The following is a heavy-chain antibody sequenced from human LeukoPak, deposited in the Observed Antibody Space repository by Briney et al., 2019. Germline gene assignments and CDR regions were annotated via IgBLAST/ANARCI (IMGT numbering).Heavy chain of an antibody. CDR1: GFTVSSNY. CDR3: ARDSVKTTEDF. J-gene: IGHJ4*02. Sequence: GGSLRLSCAASGFTVSSNYMSWVRQAPGKGLEWVSVIYSGDSTYYADSVKGRFTISRDNSKNTLYLQMNSLRPDDTAVYYCARDSVKTTEDFWGQGTLVTVSS. V-gene: IGHV3-66*02. D-gene: IGHD1-7*01. CDR2: IYSGDST.